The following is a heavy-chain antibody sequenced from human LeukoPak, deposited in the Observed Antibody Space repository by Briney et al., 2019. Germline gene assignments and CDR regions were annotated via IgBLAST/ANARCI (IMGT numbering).Heavy chain of an antibody. CDR3: AKAPVTTCSGAYCYPFDY. CDR1: GFTLSSYA. D-gene: IGHD2-21*01. CDR2: ISVSGNT. J-gene: IGHJ4*02. V-gene: IGHV3-23*01. Sequence: GRSLRLSCAASGFTLSSYAMSWVRQAPRKGLESVSSISVSGNTYHADSVKGRFTISRDSSKNTLYLQMNRLRAEDAAVYYCAKAPVTTCSGAYCYPFDYWGQGTLVTVSS.